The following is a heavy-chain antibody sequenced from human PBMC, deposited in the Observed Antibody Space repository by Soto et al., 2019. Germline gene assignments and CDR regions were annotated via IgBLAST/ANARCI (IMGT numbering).Heavy chain of an antibody. CDR3: AKGLYYYDSSGYSKYYYYYGMDV. V-gene: IGHV3-30*18. CDR2: ISYDGSNK. CDR1: GFTFSSYG. J-gene: IGHJ6*02. Sequence: QVQLVESGGGVVQPGRSLRLSCAASGFTFSSYGMHWVRQAPGKGLEWVAVISYDGSNKYYADSVKGRFTISRDNSKNTMYLQMNSLRAEDTAVYYCAKGLYYYDSSGYSKYYYYYGMDVWGQVTTVTVSS. D-gene: IGHD3-22*01.